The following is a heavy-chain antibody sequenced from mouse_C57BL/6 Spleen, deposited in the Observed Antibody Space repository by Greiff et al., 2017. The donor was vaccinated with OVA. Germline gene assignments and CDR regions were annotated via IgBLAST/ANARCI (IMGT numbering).Heavy chain of an antibody. Sequence: VQRVESGAELMKPGASVKLSCKATGYTFTGYWIEWVKQRPGHGLEWIGEILPGSGSTNYNEKFKGKATFTADTSSNTAYMQLSSLTTEDSAIYYCARAPYYYGSRDYYAMDYWGQGTSVTVSS. J-gene: IGHJ4*01. CDR3: ARAPYYYGSRDYYAMDY. V-gene: IGHV1-9*01. D-gene: IGHD1-1*01. CDR1: GYTFTGYW. CDR2: ILPGSGST.